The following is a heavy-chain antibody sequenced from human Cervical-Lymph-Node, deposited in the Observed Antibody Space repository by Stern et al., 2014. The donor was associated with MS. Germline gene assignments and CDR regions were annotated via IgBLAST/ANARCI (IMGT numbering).Heavy chain of an antibody. D-gene: IGHD4-17*01. Sequence: VQLVESGAEVKKPGSSVKVSCKASGGTFSSYTISWVRQAPGQGLEWMGRVTPILGIANYAQKSQGRVTITADKSTSTAYMELSSLRSEDTAVYYCARERQGDYGENWFDPWGQGTLVTVSS. V-gene: IGHV1-69*09. CDR3: ARERQGDYGENWFDP. CDR1: GGTFSSYT. CDR2: VTPILGIA. J-gene: IGHJ5*02.